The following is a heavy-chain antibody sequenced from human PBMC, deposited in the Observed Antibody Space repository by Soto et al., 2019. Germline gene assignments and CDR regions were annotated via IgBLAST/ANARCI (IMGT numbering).Heavy chain of an antibody. CDR2: ISAYNGNT. Sequence: ASVKVSCKASGYTFTSYGISWVRQAPGQGLEWMGWISAYNGNTNYAQKLQGRVTMTTDTSTSTAYMELRSLRSDDTAVYYCAIVQGYGEKYYFDYWGQGTLVTVSS. D-gene: IGHD4-17*01. V-gene: IGHV1-18*01. CDR3: AIVQGYGEKYYFDY. J-gene: IGHJ4*02. CDR1: GYTFTSYG.